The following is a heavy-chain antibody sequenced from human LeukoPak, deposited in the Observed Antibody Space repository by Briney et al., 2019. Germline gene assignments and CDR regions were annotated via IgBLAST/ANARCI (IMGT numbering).Heavy chain of an antibody. D-gene: IGHD5-18*01. J-gene: IGHJ3*02. CDR3: ARSIPRGYSYERHDAFDI. CDR2: INPNSGGT. V-gene: IGHV1-2*02. CDR1: GYTFTDNY. Sequence: ASVKVSFKASGYTFTDNYMHWVRQAPGQGLEWMGWINPNSGGTNYAQKFQGRVTMTRDTSTSTAYMELRRLKSDDTAVYYCARSIPRGYSYERHDAFDIWGQGTMVTVSS.